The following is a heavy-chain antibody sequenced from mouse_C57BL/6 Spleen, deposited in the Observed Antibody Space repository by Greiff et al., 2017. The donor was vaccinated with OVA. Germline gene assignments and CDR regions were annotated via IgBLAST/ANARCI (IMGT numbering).Heavy chain of an antibody. Sequence: QVQLQQPGAELVKPGASVKMSCKASGYTFTSYWITWVKQRPGQGLEWIGDIYPGSGSTNYTEKFTITATLTVDTSSSTAYMQLSSLTSEDSAVYYCAAGKRYFDYWGQGTTLTVSS. CDR2: IYPGSGST. D-gene: IGHD2-1*01. J-gene: IGHJ2*01. V-gene: IGHV1-55*01. CDR3: AAGKRYFDY. CDR1: GYTFTSYW.